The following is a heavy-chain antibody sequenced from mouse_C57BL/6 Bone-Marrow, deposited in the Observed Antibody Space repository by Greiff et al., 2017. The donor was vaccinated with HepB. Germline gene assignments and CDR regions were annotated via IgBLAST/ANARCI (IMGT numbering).Heavy chain of an antibody. CDR3: ARRMGIYYDYDLDY. CDR2: INPSSGYT. CDR1: GYTFTSYT. J-gene: IGHJ2*01. D-gene: IGHD2-4*01. V-gene: IGHV1-4*01. Sequence: QVQLKESGAELARPGASVKMSCKASGYTFTSYTMHWVKQRPGQGLEWIGYINPSSGYTKYNQKFKDKATLTADKSSSTAYMQLSSLTSEDSAVYYCARRMGIYYDYDLDYWGQGTTLTVSS.